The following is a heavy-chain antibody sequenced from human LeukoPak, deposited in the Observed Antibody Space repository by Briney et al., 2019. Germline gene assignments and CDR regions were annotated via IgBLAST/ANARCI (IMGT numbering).Heavy chain of an antibody. CDR1: GFTFSSYA. J-gene: IGHJ4*02. CDR2: ISSNGGST. D-gene: IGHD5-12*01. CDR3: VRGRGYSAYDPFDY. V-gene: IGHV3-64D*06. Sequence: TGGSLRLSCSASGFTFSSYAIHWDRQALGKGLEYVSAISSNGGSTYNADSVKGRFTISRDNSKNTLYLQMSSLRAEDTAVYYCVRGRGYSAYDPFDYWGQGTLVTVSS.